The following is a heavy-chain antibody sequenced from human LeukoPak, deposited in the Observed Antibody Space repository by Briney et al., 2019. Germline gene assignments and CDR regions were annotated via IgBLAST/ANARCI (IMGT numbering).Heavy chain of an antibody. D-gene: IGHD1-26*01. CDR1: GGSFSGYY. J-gene: IGHJ6*03. CDR2: INHSGST. V-gene: IGHV4-34*01. CDR3: ARQNGGSWNYYYYMDV. Sequence: SETLSLTCAVYGGSFSGYYWSWIRQPPGKGLEWIGEINHSGSTNYNPSLKSRVTISVDTSKNQFSLRLSSVTAADTAVYYCARQNGGSWNYYYYMDVWGKGATVTVSS.